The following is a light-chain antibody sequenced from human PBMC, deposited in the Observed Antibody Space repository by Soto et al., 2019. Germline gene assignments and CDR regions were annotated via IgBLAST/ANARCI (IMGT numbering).Light chain of an antibody. CDR1: QSLLHSDGYNY. V-gene: IGKV2-28*01. J-gene: IGKJ3*01. CDR3: MQGLQTLPT. CDR2: LTS. Sequence: DIVMTQSPLSLPVTPGEPASISCRSSQSLLHSDGYNYLDWYLQKPGQSPRLLIYLTSKRASGVPDRFSGSGSGTDFILKISSVEAEDVGVYYCMQGLQTLPTFGPGTKVHIK.